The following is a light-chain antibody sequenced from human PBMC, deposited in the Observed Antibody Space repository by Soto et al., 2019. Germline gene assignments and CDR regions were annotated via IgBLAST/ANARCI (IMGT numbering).Light chain of an antibody. CDR3: HQYDSSPLT. CDR2: GAS. J-gene: IGKJ4*01. CDR1: QSVSSSY. Sequence: EIVLTQSPGTLSLSPGERATLSCRASQSVSSSYLAWYQQKPGQAPRLLIYGASSRATGIPDRFSGSGSGTDFTLNISRLEPEDFAVYYCHQYDSSPLTCGGGTKVEIK. V-gene: IGKV3-20*01.